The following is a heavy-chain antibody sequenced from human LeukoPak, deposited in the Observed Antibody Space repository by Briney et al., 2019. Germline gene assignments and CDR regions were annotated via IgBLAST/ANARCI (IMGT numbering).Heavy chain of an antibody. V-gene: IGHV3-64*01. D-gene: IGHD3-10*01. CDR3: ARELPFYGSGSPLDY. J-gene: IGHJ4*02. Sequence: GSLRLSCAASGFTFSSYAMHWVRQAPGKGLEYASAISSNGGSTYYANSVKGRFTISRDNSKNTLYLQMGSLRAEDMAVYYCARELPFYGSGSPLDYWGQGTLVTVSS. CDR1: GFTFSSYA. CDR2: ISSNGGST.